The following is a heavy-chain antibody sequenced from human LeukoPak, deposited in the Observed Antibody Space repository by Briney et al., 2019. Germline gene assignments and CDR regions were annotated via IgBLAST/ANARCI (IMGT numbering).Heavy chain of an antibody. CDR2: IYYSGST. J-gene: IGHJ3*02. CDR3: ARESPYDGAFDI. CDR1: GGTISSDY. Sequence: PSETLSLTCTVSGGTISSDYWTWVRQPPGKGLEWIGYIYYSGSTNYNPSLKNRVTISLDTSKYQFSLKLSSVTAADTAVYYCARESPYDGAFDIGGQGTVVSVSS. D-gene: IGHD5-12*01. V-gene: IGHV4-59*01.